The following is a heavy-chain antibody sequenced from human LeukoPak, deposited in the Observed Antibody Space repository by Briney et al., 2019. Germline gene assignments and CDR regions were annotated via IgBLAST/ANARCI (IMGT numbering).Heavy chain of an antibody. Sequence: GGSLRLSCTASGFTFNSYWMSWVRQAPGKGLEWVANIKQDGSEKYYVESLKGRFTISRDNAKNSLYLQMNSLRVEDTAVYYCARERGIAEFDPWGQGTLVTVSS. CDR1: GFTFNSYW. CDR2: IKQDGSEK. D-gene: IGHD6-13*01. V-gene: IGHV3-7*01. CDR3: ARERGIAEFDP. J-gene: IGHJ5*02.